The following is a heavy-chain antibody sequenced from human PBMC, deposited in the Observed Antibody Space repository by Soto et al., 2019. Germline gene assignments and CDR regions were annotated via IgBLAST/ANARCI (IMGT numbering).Heavy chain of an antibody. V-gene: IGHV4-34*01. J-gene: IGHJ5*02. D-gene: IGHD3-3*01. CDR2: INHSGST. CDR1: GGSFSGYY. CDR3: ARGTGNYDFWSGYYNSWFDP. Sequence: SETLSLTCAVYGGSFSGYYWSWIRQPPGKGLEWIGEINHSGSTNYNPSLKSRVTISVDTSKDQFSLKLSSVTAADTAVYYCARGTGNYDFWSGYYNSWFDPWGQGTLVT.